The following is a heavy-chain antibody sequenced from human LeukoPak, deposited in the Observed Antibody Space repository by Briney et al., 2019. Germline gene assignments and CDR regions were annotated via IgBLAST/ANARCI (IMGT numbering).Heavy chain of an antibody. CDR3: ARRPYFDY. V-gene: IGHV1-3*01. J-gene: IGHJ4*02. Sequence: KFQGRVTITRDTSASTAYMELSSLRSEDTAVYYCARRPYFDYWGQGNLVTVSS.